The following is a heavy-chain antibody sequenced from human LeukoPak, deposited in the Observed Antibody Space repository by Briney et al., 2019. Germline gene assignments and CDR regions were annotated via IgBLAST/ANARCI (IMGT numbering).Heavy chain of an antibody. D-gene: IGHD3-10*01. CDR1: GGSFSGYY. V-gene: IGHV4-34*01. CDR3: ARALLWFGELSNWFDP. Sequence: PSDPLSLTCAVYGGSFSGYYWIWIRQPPGKGLEWIGEINHSGSTNYNPTLKSRVPISVDTSKNQFSLKLSSVTAADTAVYYCARALLWFGELSNWFDPWGQGTLVTVSS. CDR2: INHSGST. J-gene: IGHJ5*02.